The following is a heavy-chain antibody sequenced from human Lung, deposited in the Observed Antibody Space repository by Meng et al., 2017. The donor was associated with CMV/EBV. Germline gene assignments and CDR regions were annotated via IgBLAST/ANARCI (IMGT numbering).Heavy chain of an antibody. CDR2: IRSDGSTT. Sequence: GEXXTISCAASGFTFGSYRMHWVRQPPGKGLEWVSQIRSDGSTTTYADSVKGRFTISRDNAKNTLYLQMDSLRGEDTAVYYCAREEPMLWRAFDLWVQGTXVTVSS. V-gene: IGHV3-74*01. CDR1: GFTFGSYR. CDR3: AREEPMLWRAFDL. J-gene: IGHJ3*01. D-gene: IGHD2-21*01.